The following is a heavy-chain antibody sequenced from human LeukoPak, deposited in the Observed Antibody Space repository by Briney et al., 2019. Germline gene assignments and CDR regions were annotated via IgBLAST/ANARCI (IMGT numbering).Heavy chain of an antibody. Sequence: SETLSLTCTVSGGSISSSSYYWGWIRQPPGNGLEWIGRIYYSGSTYYNPSLKSRVTISVDTSKNQFSLKLNSVTAADTAVYYCARQKGWGSSGWYDNYFDYWGQGTLVTVSS. D-gene: IGHD6-19*01. CDR1: GGSISSSSYY. J-gene: IGHJ4*02. CDR2: IYYSGST. CDR3: ARQKGWGSSGWYDNYFDY. V-gene: IGHV4-39*01.